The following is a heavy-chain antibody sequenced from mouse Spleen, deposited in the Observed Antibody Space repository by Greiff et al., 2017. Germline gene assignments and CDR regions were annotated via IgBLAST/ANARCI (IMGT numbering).Heavy chain of an antibody. CDR2: ISSGSSTI. CDR3: ARGLGEAMDY. Sequence: EVQGVESGGGLVQPGGSRKLSCAASGFTFSSFGMHWVRQAPEKGLEWVAYISSGSSTIYYADTVKGRFTISRDNPKNTLFLQMTSLRSEDTAMYYCARGLGEAMDYWGQGTSVTVSS. V-gene: IGHV5-17*02. D-gene: IGHD3-3*01. J-gene: IGHJ4*01. CDR1: GFTFSSFG.